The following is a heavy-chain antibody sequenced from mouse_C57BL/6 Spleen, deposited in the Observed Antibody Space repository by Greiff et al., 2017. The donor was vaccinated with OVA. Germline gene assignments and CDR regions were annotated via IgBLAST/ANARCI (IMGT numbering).Heavy chain of an antibody. CDR2: ISGGGGNT. CDR3: ARRGLGTLYFDV. D-gene: IGHD4-1*01. V-gene: IGHV5-9*01. J-gene: IGHJ1*03. CDR1: GFTFSSYT. Sequence: DVMLVESGGGLVKPGGSLKLSCAASGFTFSSYTMSWVRQTPEKRLEWVATISGGGGNTYYPDSVKGRFTISRDNAKNTLYLQMSSLRSEDTALYYCARRGLGTLYFDVWGTGTTVTVSS.